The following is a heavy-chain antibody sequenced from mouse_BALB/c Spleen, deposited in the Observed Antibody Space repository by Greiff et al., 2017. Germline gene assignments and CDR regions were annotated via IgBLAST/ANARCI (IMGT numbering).Heavy chain of an antibody. CDR1: GFNIKDTY. CDR2: IDPANGNT. V-gene: IGHV14-3*02. CDR3: ARDYYGSIDNY. Sequence: EVQLVESGAELVKPGASVKLSCTASGFNIKDTYMHWVKQRPEQGLEWIGRIDPANGNTKYDPKFQGKATITADTSSNTAYLQLSSLTSEDTAVYYCARDYYGSIDNYWGQGTTLTVSS. J-gene: IGHJ2*01. D-gene: IGHD1-1*01.